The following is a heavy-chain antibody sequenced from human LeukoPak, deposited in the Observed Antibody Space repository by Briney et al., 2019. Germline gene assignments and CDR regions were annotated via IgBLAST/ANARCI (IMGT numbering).Heavy chain of an antibody. J-gene: IGHJ5*02. CDR2: IYYSGST. Sequence: PSETLSLTCTVSGGSISSGGYYWSWIRQHPGKGLEWIGYIYYSGSTYYNPSLKSRVTISVDTSKNQFSLKLSSVTAADTAVYYCARLDGSNNWFDPWGQGTLVTVSS. CDR1: GGSISSGGYY. D-gene: IGHD3-9*01. V-gene: IGHV4-31*03. CDR3: ARLDGSNNWFDP.